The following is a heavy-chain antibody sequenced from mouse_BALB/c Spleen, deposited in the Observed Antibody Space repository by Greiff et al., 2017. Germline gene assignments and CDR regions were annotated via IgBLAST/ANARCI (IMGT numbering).Heavy chain of an antibody. Sequence: DVKLVESGGGLVQPGGSLKLSCAASGFTFSSYTMSWVRQTPEKRLEWVAYISNGGGSTYYPDTVKGRFTISRDNAKNTLYLQMSSLKSEDTAMYYCARLDGNYPAWFAYWGQGTLVTVSA. CDR3: ARLDGNYPAWFAY. J-gene: IGHJ3*01. V-gene: IGHV5-12-2*01. CDR1: GFTFSSYT. CDR2: ISNGGGST. D-gene: IGHD2-1*01.